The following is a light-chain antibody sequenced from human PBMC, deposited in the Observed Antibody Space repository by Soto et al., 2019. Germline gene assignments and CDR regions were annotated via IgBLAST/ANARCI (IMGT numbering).Light chain of an antibody. V-gene: IGLV7-43*01. CDR1: TGAVTSGHY. CDR3: LLLXGGGLV. Sequence: QTVVTQEPSLTVSPGGTVTLTCASSTGAVTSGHYPNWFQQKPGQTPRPLIYSTDNKHSWTPARFSGSLLGDKAALTLSGAQPXDXXAYYCLLLXGGGLVFGGGTKLTVL. J-gene: IGLJ3*02. CDR2: STD.